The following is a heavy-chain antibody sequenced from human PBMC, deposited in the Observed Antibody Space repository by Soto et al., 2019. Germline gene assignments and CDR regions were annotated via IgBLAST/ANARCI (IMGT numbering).Heavy chain of an antibody. CDR1: GVSVSCQASY. Sequence: SVTRSHTCSVSGVSVSCQASYWRWNRQPPGKGLEWIGYVYYSGTTNYNPSLKSRVTISVDLSKNQFSLRLSSVTTADTALYYCARTTAVPNSLRSRYFFDYWGQGTLVTVSS. J-gene: IGHJ4*02. V-gene: IGHV4-61*08. CDR3: ARTTAVPNSLRSRYFFDY. CDR2: VYYSGTT. D-gene: IGHD4-17*01.